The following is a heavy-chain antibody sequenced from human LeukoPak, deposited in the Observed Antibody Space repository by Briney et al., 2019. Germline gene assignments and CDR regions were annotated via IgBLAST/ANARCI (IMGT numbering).Heavy chain of an antibody. D-gene: IGHD2-21*01. Sequence: SETLSLTCTVSGGTFSNYYRGWIRQPPGKGLEWIGCIYYSGSTNYNPSLKSRVTISVDTSKNHFSHILRTVTAADAPAVYFGGVGSYSNRLDSWGQGTLVTVYS. V-gene: IGHV4-59*01. J-gene: IGHJ5*01. CDR2: IYYSGST. CDR1: GGTFSNYY. CDR3: GGVGSYSNRLDS.